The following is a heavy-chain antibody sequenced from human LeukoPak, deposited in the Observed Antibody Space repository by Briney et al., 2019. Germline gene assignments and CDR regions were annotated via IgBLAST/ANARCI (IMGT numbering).Heavy chain of an antibody. CDR1: GFTFSTYS. V-gene: IGHV3-21*03. Sequence: MPGGSLTLSCAASGFTFSTYSMNWVRQPPGKGLEWVSSIDRSSTYIYYADSVKGRHTISRDNARNSLYLQMNSLRAEDTAVYYCARDWYGQADYWGEGALITVSS. J-gene: IGHJ4*02. CDR2: IDRSSTYI. CDR3: ARDWYGQADY. D-gene: IGHD1-14*01.